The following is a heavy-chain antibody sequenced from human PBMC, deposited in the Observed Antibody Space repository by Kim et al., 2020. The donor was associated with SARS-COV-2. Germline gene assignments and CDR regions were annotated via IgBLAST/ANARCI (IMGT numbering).Heavy chain of an antibody. D-gene: IGHD6-13*01. CDR1: GFTFSSYS. Sequence: GGSLRLSCAASGFTFSSYSMSWVRQAPGKGLEWVSSIISSISYICHADSVKGRFTISRDNAKNSLSLQMNSLRAEDTAVYYCARVGSRTWYFDLWGRGTLVTVSS. J-gene: IGHJ2*01. V-gene: IGHV3-21*01. CDR3: ARVGSRTWYFDL. CDR2: IISSISYI.